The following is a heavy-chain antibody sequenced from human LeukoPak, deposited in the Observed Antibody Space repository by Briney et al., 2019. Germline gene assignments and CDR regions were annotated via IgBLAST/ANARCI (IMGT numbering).Heavy chain of an antibody. CDR3: ARLGAAAGIVGHYYYYMDV. V-gene: IGHV1-18*01. Sequence: ASVKVSCKASGYTFTSYGISWVRQAPGQGLEWMGWISAYNGNTNYAQKLQGRVTMTTDTSTSTAYMELRSLRSDDTAVYYCARLGAAAGIVGHYYYYMDVWGKGTTVTVSS. D-gene: IGHD6-13*01. CDR2: ISAYNGNT. CDR1: GYTFTSYG. J-gene: IGHJ6*03.